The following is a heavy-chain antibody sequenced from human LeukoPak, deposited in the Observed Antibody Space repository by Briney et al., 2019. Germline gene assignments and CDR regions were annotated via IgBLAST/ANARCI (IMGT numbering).Heavy chain of an antibody. Sequence: SETLSLTCTVSGGSVSTSYWSWIRQPPGKGPECIGYIAYSVTTNYNPSLKSRVTISLDTSKNQFSLNLASVTAADTAMYYCARDKHSAYCTGGRCSPFYFDSWGQGVLVTVSS. CDR1: GGSVSTSY. CDR3: ARDKHSAYCTGGRCSPFYFDS. CDR2: IAYSVTT. D-gene: IGHD2-15*01. J-gene: IGHJ4*02. V-gene: IGHV4-59*02.